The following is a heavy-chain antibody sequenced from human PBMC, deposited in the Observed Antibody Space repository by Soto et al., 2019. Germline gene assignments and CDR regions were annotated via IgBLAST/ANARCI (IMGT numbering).Heavy chain of an antibody. J-gene: IGHJ5*02. CDR2: ISSNSAYI. V-gene: IGHV3-21*01. CDR1: GFTFRSFT. Sequence: PGGSLRLSCAASGFTFRSFTMNWVRQAPGKGLEWVSTISSNSAYIYYTDALRGRFTISRDNAKKSLHLQMNSLRAEDTAVYYCTRDASRDSSARGWFDPLGQGSPVTVSS. D-gene: IGHD6-25*01. CDR3: TRDASRDSSARGWFDP.